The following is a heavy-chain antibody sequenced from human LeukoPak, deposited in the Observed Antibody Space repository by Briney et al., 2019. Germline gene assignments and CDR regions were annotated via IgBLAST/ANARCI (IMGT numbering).Heavy chain of an antibody. V-gene: IGHV3-48*01. D-gene: IGHD2-2*01. J-gene: IGHJ4*02. Sequence: PGGSLRLSCAASGFTFSSYSMNWVRQAPGRGLEWVSYISSSSSTIYYADSVKGRFTISIDNAKNSLYLQMNSLRAEDTAVYYCARGSGVPGDYWGQGTLVTVSS. CDR3: ARGSGVPGDY. CDR1: GFTFSSYS. CDR2: ISSSSSTI.